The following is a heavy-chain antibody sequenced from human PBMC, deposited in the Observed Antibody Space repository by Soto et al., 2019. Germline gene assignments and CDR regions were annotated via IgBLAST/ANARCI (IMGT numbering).Heavy chain of an antibody. CDR1: GFTFSSYS. V-gene: IGHV3-48*02. J-gene: IGHJ6*02. CDR3: ARVVGYYGSGDLYYYYGMDV. D-gene: IGHD3-10*01. Sequence: GGSLRLSCAASGFTFSSYSMNWVRQAPGKGLEWVSYISSSSSTIYYADSVKGRFTISRDNAKNSLYLQMNSLRDEDTAVYYFARVVGYYGSGDLYYYYGMDVWGQGTTVTVSS. CDR2: ISSSSSTI.